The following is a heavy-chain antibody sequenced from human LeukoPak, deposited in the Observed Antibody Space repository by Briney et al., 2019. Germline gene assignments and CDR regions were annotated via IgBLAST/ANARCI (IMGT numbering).Heavy chain of an antibody. V-gene: IGHV3-53*01. Sequence: GGSQRLSCAASGFTVSSNFLSWVRQPPGKGLEWVSDIYSGGSTYYADSVKGRFTISRDNSKNTLYLQMNSLRAEDTAVYYCTRGGGGSFPHYWGQGTLVTVSS. CDR2: IYSGGST. CDR3: TRGGGGSFPHY. D-gene: IGHD2-21*01. J-gene: IGHJ4*02. CDR1: GFTVSSNF.